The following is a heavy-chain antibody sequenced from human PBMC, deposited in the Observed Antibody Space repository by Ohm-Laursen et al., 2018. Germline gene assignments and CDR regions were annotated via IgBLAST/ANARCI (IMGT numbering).Heavy chain of an antibody. CDR1: GFTFSNYW. CDR2: IKQDGSKT. V-gene: IGHV3-7*01. CDR3: ARKLYYYDSGDKGWFDP. J-gene: IGHJ5*02. Sequence: SLRLSCSASGFTFSNYWMSWVRQAPGKGLEWVANIKQDGSKTYYVDSVKGRFTISRDNAQNSLYLQMNSLRAEDTAVYYCARKLYYYDSGDKGWFDPWGQGTLVTVSS. D-gene: IGHD3-22*01.